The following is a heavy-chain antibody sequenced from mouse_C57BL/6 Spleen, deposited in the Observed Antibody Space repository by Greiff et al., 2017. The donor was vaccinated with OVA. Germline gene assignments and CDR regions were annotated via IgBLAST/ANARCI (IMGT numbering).Heavy chain of an antibody. V-gene: IGHV1-55*01. CDR1: GYTFTSYW. J-gene: IGHJ1*03. CDR2: IYPGSGST. CDR3: AREDSNHWYFDV. D-gene: IGHD2-5*01. Sequence: QVQLQQSGAELVKPGASVKMSCKASGYTFTSYWITWVKQRPGQGLEWIGDIYPGSGSTNYNEKFKSKATLTVDTSSSTAYMQLSSLTSEDSAVYYCAREDSNHWYFDVWGTGTTVTVSS.